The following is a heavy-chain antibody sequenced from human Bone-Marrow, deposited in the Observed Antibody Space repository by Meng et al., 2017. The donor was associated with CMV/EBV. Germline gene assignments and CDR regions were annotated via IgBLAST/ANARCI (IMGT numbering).Heavy chain of an antibody. Sequence: GESLKISCAASGFTFSDYYMSWVRQAPGKGLECVSYISSSGDTTHYADSVKGRFTISRDKSKNTLYLQLSSLRAEDTALYYCARDHTISPHFDYWGQGTLVTVSS. CDR3: ARDHTISPHFDY. V-gene: IGHV3-11*04. CDR1: GFTFSDYY. J-gene: IGHJ4*02. D-gene: IGHD3-10*01. CDR2: ISSSGDTT.